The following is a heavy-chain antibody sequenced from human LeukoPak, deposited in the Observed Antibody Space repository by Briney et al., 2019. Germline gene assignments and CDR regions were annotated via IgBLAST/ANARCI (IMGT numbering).Heavy chain of an antibody. J-gene: IGHJ4*02. V-gene: IGHV3-23*01. D-gene: IGHD6-19*01. Sequence: GGSLRLSCAASGFTFSSYAMSWVRQAPGKGLEWVSTIRGSGGGTYYADSVKGRFTISRGNSKNTLYLQMNSLRDEDTGLYYCAKAGIGVVGYFDYWGQGTLVTVSS. CDR1: GFTFSSYA. CDR2: IRGSGGGT. CDR3: AKAGIGVVGYFDY.